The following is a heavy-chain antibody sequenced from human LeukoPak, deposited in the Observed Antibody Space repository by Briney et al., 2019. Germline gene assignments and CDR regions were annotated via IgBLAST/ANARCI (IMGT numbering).Heavy chain of an antibody. V-gene: IGHV4-39*01. CDR2: MYYRGST. CDR3: ARRNGYPFFDY. D-gene: IGHD5-18*01. CDR1: GVSISTSTYY. J-gene: IGHJ4*02. Sequence: SETLSLTCTVSGVSISTSTYYWGWIRQPPGKGLEWIGSMYYRGSTYYNESLESRVTISIDTSKNQFSLKLTSVTAADTAVYYCARRNGYPFFDYWGQGTLVTVSS.